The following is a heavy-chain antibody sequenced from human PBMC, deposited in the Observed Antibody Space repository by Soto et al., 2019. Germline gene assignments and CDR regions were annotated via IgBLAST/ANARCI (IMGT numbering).Heavy chain of an antibody. Sequence: QVQLVQSGAEVKKPGSSVKVSCKASGGTFSSYAISWVRQAPGQGLEWMGGIIPIFGTANYAQKFQGRVTIRGGESASRANMEVGGLRSEHTAVYYWEGALRSPDWEWGSDGLDVGGQGTTVAASS. CDR2: IIPIFGTA. V-gene: IGHV1-69*01. CDR3: EGALRSPDWEWGSDGLDV. J-gene: IGHJ6*02. CDR1: GGTFSSYA. D-gene: IGHD3-3*01.